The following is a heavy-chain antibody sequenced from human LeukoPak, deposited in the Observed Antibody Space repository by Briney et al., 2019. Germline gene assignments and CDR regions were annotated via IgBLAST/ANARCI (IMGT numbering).Heavy chain of an antibody. Sequence: SGGSLRLSCAASGFTVSSNYMSWVRQAPGKGLEWVSVIYSGGSTYYADSVKGRFTISRDISKNTLYLQMNSLGVEDTAVYYCAENKWERSGAFDIWGQGTMVTVSS. CDR3: AENKWERSGAFDI. V-gene: IGHV3-53*01. J-gene: IGHJ3*02. D-gene: IGHD1-26*01. CDR1: GFTVSSNY. CDR2: IYSGGST.